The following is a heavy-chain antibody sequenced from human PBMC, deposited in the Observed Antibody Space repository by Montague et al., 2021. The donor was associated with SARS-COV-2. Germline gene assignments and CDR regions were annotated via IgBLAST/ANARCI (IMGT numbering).Heavy chain of an antibody. CDR3: ASDNDGDCGYYGLDD. J-gene: IGHJ6*02. CDR1: GGSIGTSY. D-gene: IGHD2-21*02. V-gene: IGHV4-59*01. CDR2: IYYTGST. Sequence: SETLSLTCTVSGGSIGTSYWNWFRHSPGKGLVWLVYIYYTGSTKYSPSPKSRVTILMDTSRDQLSLRLKSLTAADTAVYYCASDNDGDCGYYGLDDWGQGTTVTVSS.